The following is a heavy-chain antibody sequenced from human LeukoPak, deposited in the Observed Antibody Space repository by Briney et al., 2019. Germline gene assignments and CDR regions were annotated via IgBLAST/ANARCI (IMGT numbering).Heavy chain of an antibody. V-gene: IGHV4-39*07. CDR2: MYYSGST. CDR1: GGSISSSSYY. D-gene: IGHD4-17*01. Sequence: PSETLSLTCTVSGGSISSSSYYWGWIRQPPGKGLEWIGSMYYSGSTYYNPSLKSRVTISVDTSKNQFSLKLSSVTAADTAVYYCARADHDDYRLNFDYWGQGTLVTVSS. CDR3: ARADHDDYRLNFDY. J-gene: IGHJ4*02.